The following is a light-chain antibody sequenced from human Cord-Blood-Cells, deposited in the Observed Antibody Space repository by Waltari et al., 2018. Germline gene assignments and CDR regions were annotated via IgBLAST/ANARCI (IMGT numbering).Light chain of an antibody. CDR1: SSDVGGYNY. CDR3: SSYAGSNNLV. J-gene: IGLJ3*02. CDR2: EDS. V-gene: IGLV2-8*01. Sequence: QSALTQPPSASGSPGQSVTISCTGTSSDVGGYNYVSWYQQHPGKAPKLMIYEDSKRPSGVPDRFSVSKSGNPSSLTVSGLQAEDEADYYCSSYAGSNNLVFGGGTKLTVL.